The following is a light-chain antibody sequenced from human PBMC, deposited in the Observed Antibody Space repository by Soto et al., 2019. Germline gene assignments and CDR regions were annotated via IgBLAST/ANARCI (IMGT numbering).Light chain of an antibody. Sequence: QSVLTQPASVAGSAGQSITLSCSGTMRDVGAYNLVSWYQQHPGTAPKLIIYEVRNRPSGISSRFSGSRSGNTASLTISGLQPEDEGDYDCSAYTARSTLVFGGGTKLTVL. J-gene: IGLJ3*02. CDR3: SAYTARSTLV. CDR1: MRDVGAYNL. V-gene: IGLV2-14*01. CDR2: EVR.